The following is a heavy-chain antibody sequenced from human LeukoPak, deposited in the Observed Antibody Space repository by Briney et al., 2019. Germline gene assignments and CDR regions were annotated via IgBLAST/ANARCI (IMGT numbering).Heavy chain of an antibody. CDR1: VGSFSGYY. J-gene: IGHJ6*03. CDR2: INHSGST. Sequence: SETLSLTCAVYVGSFSGYYWSWIRQPPGKGLEWIGEINHSGSTNYNSSLKSRVTISVDTSKNQFSLKLSSVTTADTAVYYCARGYYGSGSHCCHMDVWGKGTTITVS. V-gene: IGHV4-34*01. D-gene: IGHD3-10*01. CDR3: ARGYYGSGSHCCHMDV.